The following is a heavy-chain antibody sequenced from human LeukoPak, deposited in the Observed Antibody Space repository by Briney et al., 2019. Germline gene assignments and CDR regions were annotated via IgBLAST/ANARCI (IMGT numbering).Heavy chain of an antibody. D-gene: IGHD2-15*01. CDR3: AKSHSVAQRGYFDY. V-gene: IGHV3-23*01. Sequence: QPGGSLRLSCAASGFTFSSFAMTRVRQAPGKGLEWVSTISDSGGSTYYADSVKGRFTISRDNSKDTLYVQMNNLRAEDAAVYYCAKSHSVAQRGYFDYWGQGTLVTVSS. CDR2: ISDSGGST. J-gene: IGHJ4*02. CDR1: GFTFSSFA.